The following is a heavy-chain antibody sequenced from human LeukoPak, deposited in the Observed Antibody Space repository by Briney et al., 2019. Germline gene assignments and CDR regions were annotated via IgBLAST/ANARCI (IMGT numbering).Heavy chain of an antibody. D-gene: IGHD6-19*01. Sequence: ASVKVSFKASGYTFTGYYMHWVRQAPGQRLEWMGWINPNSGGTIYAQKFQGRVTMTRDTSISSAYMELSRLRSDDTAVFYCARSDGYSSGWPLDWGQGTLVTVSS. J-gene: IGHJ4*02. CDR2: INPNSGGT. V-gene: IGHV1-2*02. CDR3: ARSDGYSSGWPLD. CDR1: GYTFTGYY.